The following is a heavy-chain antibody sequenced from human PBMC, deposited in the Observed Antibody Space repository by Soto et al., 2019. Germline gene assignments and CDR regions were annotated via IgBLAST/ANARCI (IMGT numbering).Heavy chain of an antibody. J-gene: IGHJ6*02. CDR3: ARGVENIVVVLDVFGYYGMDV. CDR1: GYSFTSYA. Sequence: QVQLVQSGAEVKKPGASVKVSGKASGYSFTSYAIYWVRQAPGQRLEWMGWINAGNGNTKYSQKLQGRVTFTGDTSASTAHMELSSLRSEDTAAYFCARGVENIVVVLDVFGYYGMDVWGQGTTVTVSS. V-gene: IGHV1-3*01. D-gene: IGHD2-2*01. CDR2: INAGNGNT.